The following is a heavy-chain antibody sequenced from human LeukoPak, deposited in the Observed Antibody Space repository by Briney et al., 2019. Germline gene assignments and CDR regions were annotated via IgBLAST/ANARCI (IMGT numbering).Heavy chain of an antibody. D-gene: IGHD5-24*01. CDR2: ITANGGGT. Sequence: GGSLRLSCSASGFTFSNYAMHWVRQAAGKRLEYVSAITANGGGTYYADSVRGRFTISRDNSKYMLYLQMSSLRPEDTAIYYCAKATPYYFDYWSQGTLVTVSS. CDR3: AKATPYYFDY. CDR1: GFTFSNYA. J-gene: IGHJ4*02. V-gene: IGHV3-64D*09.